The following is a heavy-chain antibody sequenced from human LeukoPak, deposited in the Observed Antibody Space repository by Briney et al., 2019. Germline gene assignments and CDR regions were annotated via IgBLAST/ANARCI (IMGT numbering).Heavy chain of an antibody. CDR2: ISSSGSTI. Sequence: GGSLRLSCAASGFTFSDYYMSWIRQAPGKGLEWVSYISSSGSTIYYADSVKGRFTIPRDNAKNSLYLQMNSLRAEDTAVYYCARDPIRYSGYDYGDYWGQGTLVTVSS. J-gene: IGHJ4*02. CDR1: GFTFSDYY. V-gene: IGHV3-11*01. D-gene: IGHD5-12*01. CDR3: ARDPIRYSGYDYGDY.